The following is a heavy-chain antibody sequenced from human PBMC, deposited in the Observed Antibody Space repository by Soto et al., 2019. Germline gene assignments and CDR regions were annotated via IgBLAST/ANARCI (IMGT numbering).Heavy chain of an antibody. CDR1: GFTFSSYG. CDR3: AKDTLTYDSSGYYYYYYGMDV. V-gene: IGHV3-30*18. Sequence: VGSLRLSCAASGFTFSSYGMHWVRQAPGKGLEWVAVISYDGSNKYYADSVKGRFTISRDNSKNTLYLQMNSLRAEDTAVYYCAKDTLTYDSSGYYYYYYGMDVWGQGTTVTVSS. J-gene: IGHJ6*02. D-gene: IGHD3-22*01. CDR2: ISYDGSNK.